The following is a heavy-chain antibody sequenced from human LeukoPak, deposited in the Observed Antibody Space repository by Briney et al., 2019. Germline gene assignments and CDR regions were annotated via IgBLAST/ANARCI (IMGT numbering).Heavy chain of an antibody. CDR1: GRFISSRSYL. CDR3: SRNRAQWELSL. J-gene: IGHJ4*02. V-gene: IGHV4-39*06. Sequence: PSETLSLTCSVRGRFISSRSYLCGWIRQPPGKGLEWIGSIYYSGSTYYNPSLKSRVTISVDTSTNQFALSQSSVPAADSAGHFCSRNRAQWELSLWVQGTLVTVSS. CDR2: IYYSGST. D-gene: IGHD1-26*01.